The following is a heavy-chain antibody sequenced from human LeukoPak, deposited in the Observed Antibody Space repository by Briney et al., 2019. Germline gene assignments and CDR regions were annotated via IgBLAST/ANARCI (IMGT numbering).Heavy chain of an antibody. CDR1: GGSISSYY. J-gene: IGHJ4*02. V-gene: IGHV4-59*01. Sequence: PSETLSLTCTVSGGSISSYYLSWIRQPPGKGLEWIGYIYYSGSTNYNPSLKSRVTISVDTSKNQFSLKLSSVTAADTAVYYCARISTYYDFWSGYPTGVNIDYWGQGTLVTVSS. CDR2: IYYSGST. D-gene: IGHD3-3*01. CDR3: ARISTYYDFWSGYPTGVNIDY.